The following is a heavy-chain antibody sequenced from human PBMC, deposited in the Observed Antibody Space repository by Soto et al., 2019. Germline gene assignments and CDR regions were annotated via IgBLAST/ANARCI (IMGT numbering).Heavy chain of an antibody. CDR3: ARASPMISTSYYFDY. J-gene: IGHJ4*02. CDR1: GFTFSQFS. CDR2: ISSSSSNI. D-gene: IGHD3-22*01. Sequence: LRLSCAASGFTFSQFSMNWVRQAPGKGLEWVSYISSSSSNIYCADSVKGRFTISRDNAKNSLYLHMNSLRDEDTAVYYCARASPMISTSYYFDYWGQGTLVTVSS. V-gene: IGHV3-48*02.